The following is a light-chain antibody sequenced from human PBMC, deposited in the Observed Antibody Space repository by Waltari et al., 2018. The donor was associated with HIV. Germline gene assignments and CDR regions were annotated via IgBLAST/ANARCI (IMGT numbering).Light chain of an antibody. J-gene: IGLJ1*01. CDR3: AAWDDNLNGYV. CDR2: YDD. Sequence: VLTQPPSVSEAPRQRVTISCSGSSSNTGNNAVHWYQQVPGKAPKLLIYYDDLLPSGVSDRFSGSKSGTSASLAISGLQSEDEADYYCAAWDDNLNGYVFGTGTKVTVL. CDR1: SSNTGNNA. V-gene: IGLV1-36*01.